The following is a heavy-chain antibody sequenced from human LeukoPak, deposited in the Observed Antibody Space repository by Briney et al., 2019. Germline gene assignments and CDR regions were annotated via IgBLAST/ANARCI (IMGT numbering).Heavy chain of an antibody. J-gene: IGHJ5*02. D-gene: IGHD1-1*01. CDR2: ISSSSSYI. CDR3: ARTGSVQLERGPRWFDP. CDR1: GFTVSSNY. Sequence: GGSLRLSCAASGFTVSSNYMSWVRQAPGKGLGWVSSISSSSSYIYYGDSVKGRFTISRDNAKNSLYLKMNSLRAEDTAVYYCARTGSVQLERGPRWFDPWGQGTLVTVSS. V-gene: IGHV3-21*01.